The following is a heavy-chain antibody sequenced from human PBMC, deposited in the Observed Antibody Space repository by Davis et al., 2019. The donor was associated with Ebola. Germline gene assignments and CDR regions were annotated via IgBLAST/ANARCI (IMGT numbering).Heavy chain of an antibody. J-gene: IGHJ3*02. CDR3: AREPPGGAFDI. CDR2: IKPGGGDT. V-gene: IGHV1-46*01. D-gene: IGHD3-10*01. CDR1: GYTFTSFY. Sequence: AASVKVSCKASGYTFTSFYMHWVRQAPGQGLEWMGIIKPGGGDTTYAQKFQGRVTMTRDTSTSTVYVELSSLRSEDTAVYYCAREPPGGAFDIWGQGTMVTVPS.